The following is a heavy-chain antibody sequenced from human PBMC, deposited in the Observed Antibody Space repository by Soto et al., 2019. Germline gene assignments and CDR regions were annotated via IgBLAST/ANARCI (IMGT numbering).Heavy chain of an antibody. Sequence: VASVKVSCKASGGTFSSYAISWVRQGPGQGLEWMGGIIPIFGTANYAQKFQGRVTITADESTSTAYMELSSLRSEDTAVYYCARDPDPSPRRVGYFDYWGQGTLVTVSS. D-gene: IGHD2-15*01. V-gene: IGHV1-69*13. CDR2: IIPIFGTA. J-gene: IGHJ4*02. CDR1: GGTFSSYA. CDR3: ARDPDPSPRRVGYFDY.